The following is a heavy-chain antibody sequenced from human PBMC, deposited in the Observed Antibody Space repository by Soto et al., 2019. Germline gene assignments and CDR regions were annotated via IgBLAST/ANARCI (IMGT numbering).Heavy chain of an antibody. D-gene: IGHD4-17*01. J-gene: IGHJ4*02. CDR1: GGYISGHY. Sequence: PSEPLSHTCPVYGGYISGHYWSWIRQPPGKGLEWIGEINHSGSTNYNPSLKSRVTISVDTSKNQFSLKLSSVTAADTAVYYCARMTLATVALDYWGQGTLVTVSS. V-gene: IGHV4-34*01. CDR2: INHSGST. CDR3: ARMTLATVALDY.